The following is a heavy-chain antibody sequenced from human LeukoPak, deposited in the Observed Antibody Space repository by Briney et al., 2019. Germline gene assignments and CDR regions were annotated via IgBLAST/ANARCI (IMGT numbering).Heavy chain of an antibody. J-gene: IGHJ4*02. CDR1: EFTFSSYS. V-gene: IGHV3-21*01. CDR2: ISSSSSYI. D-gene: IGHD6-19*01. CDR3: ARLAVAGTDFDY. Sequence: PGGSLRLSCAASEFTFSSYSMNWVRQAPGKGLEWVSSISSSSSYIYYADSVKGRFTISRDNAKNSLYLQMNSLRAEDTAVYYCARLAVAGTDFDYWGQGTLVTVSS.